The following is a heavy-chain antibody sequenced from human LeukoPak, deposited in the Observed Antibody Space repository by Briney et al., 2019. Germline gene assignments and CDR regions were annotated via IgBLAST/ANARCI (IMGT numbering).Heavy chain of an antibody. CDR2: IKQDGSEK. CDR1: GFTFSSYW. CDR3: ARDRLGTWYYLDY. V-gene: IGHV3-7*01. J-gene: IGHJ4*02. D-gene: IGHD6-13*01. Sequence: WGSLSLSCAAAGFTFSSYWMTWVRQAPGKGLECVAYIKQDGSEKHYVDSVKGRFTISRDNAKNSLYLQMNSLRAEDTAVYYCARDRLGTWYYLDYWGQGTLVTVSS.